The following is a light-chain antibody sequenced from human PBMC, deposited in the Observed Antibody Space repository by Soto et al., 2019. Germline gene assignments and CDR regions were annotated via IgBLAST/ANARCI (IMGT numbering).Light chain of an antibody. CDR1: SSNIGAGYV. Sequence: QSVLTQPPSVSGAPGQRVTISCTGSSSNIGAGYVVHWYQQLPGTAPKLLIYGNSNRPSGVPDRFSGSKSDTSASLAITGLQAEDEADYYCQSYDSSLSGSVFGGGTQLTVL. CDR3: QSYDSSLSGSV. V-gene: IGLV1-40*01. J-gene: IGLJ3*02. CDR2: GNS.